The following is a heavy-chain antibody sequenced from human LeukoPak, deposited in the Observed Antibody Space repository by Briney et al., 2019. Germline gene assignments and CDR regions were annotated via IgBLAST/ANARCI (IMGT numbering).Heavy chain of an antibody. V-gene: IGHV3-7*01. J-gene: IGHJ4*02. D-gene: IGHD6-13*01. Sequence: GGSLRLSCAASGFTFSSYWMSWVRQAPGKGLEWVANIKQDGSAKFYVDSVKGRFTISRDNAKDSLYLQMNSLRADDTAVYYCARMSSSSWYVCDYWGQGTLVTVAS. CDR1: GFTFSSYW. CDR3: ARMSSSSWYVCDY. CDR2: IKQDGSAK.